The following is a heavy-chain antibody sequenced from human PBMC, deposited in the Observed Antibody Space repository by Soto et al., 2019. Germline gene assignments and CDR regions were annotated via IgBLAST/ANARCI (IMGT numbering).Heavy chain of an antibody. V-gene: IGHV4-31*01. Sequence: QVQLQESGPGLVKPSQTLSLSCTVSGGSISSAAYYWSWIRQHPGKGLEWIGYISHSGSTYYTPSLKSPVIISADTSKNPFSLNLTSVTAADTAVYYCAREYSYGSNFFDCWGQGALVTVSS. D-gene: IGHD2-15*01. CDR1: GGSISSAAYY. J-gene: IGHJ4*02. CDR2: ISHSGST. CDR3: AREYSYGSNFFDC.